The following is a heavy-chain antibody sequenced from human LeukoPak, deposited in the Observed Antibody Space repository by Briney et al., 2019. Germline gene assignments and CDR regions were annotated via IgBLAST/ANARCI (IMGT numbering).Heavy chain of an antibody. CDR1: GYTFTSYG. D-gene: IGHD2-15*01. V-gene: IGHV1-18*01. CDR2: ISAYNGNT. Sequence: GAAVKVSCKASGYTFTSYGVSWVRQAPGQGLEWMGWISAYNGNTNYAQKIQGRVTMTTVTTTSTAYMELRSLRTDDTAVYYCARDRKLGYCSGGSCYTTGPNDYWGQGTLVTVSS. J-gene: IGHJ4*02. CDR3: ARDRKLGYCSGGSCYTTGPNDY.